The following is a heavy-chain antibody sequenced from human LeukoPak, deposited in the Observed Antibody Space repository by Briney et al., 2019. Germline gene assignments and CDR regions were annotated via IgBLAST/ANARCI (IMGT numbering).Heavy chain of an antibody. J-gene: IGHJ4*02. CDR3: AKVGRVVGAALVLGPEYYFDY. CDR1: GFTFSSYA. Sequence: PGGSLLLSCAVSGFTFSSYAMTWVRQAPGKGLEWVSAVSDSGVGTYYADSVKGRFTISRDNSKNTLSLQMNSLRAEDTAVYYCAKVGRVVGAALVLGPEYYFDYWGQGTLVTVSS. CDR2: VSDSGVGT. D-gene: IGHD1-26*01. V-gene: IGHV3-23*01.